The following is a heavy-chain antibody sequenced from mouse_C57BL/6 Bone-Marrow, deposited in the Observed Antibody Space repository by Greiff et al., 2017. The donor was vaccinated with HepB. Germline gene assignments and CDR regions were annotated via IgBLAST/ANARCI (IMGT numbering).Heavy chain of an antibody. J-gene: IGHJ3*01. CDR3: ARTPWFAY. V-gene: IGHV1-54*01. CDR1: GYAFTNYL. Sequence: QVQLQQSGAELVRPGTSVKVSCKASGYAFTNYLIEWVKQRPGQGLEWIGVINPGSGGTNYNEKFKGKATLTADKSSSPAYMQLSSLTSEDSAVYFCARTPWFAYWGQGTLVTVSA. CDR2: INPGSGGT.